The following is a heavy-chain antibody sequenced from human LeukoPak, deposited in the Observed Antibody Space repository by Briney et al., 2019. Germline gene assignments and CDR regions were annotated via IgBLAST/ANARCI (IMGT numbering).Heavy chain of an antibody. CDR1: GGSISSGGYS. Sequence: PSETLSLTCTVSGGSISSGGYSWSWIRQPPGKGLEWIGYIYHSGSTYYNPSLKSRVTISVDRSKNQFSLKLSSVTAADTAVYYCARALGPSYYDSSGLFDYWGQGTLVIVSS. D-gene: IGHD3-22*01. J-gene: IGHJ4*02. CDR2: IYHSGST. CDR3: ARALGPSYYDSSGLFDY. V-gene: IGHV4-30-2*01.